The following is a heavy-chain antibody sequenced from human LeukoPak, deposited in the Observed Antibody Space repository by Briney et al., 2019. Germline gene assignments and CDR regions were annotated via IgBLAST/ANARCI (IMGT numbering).Heavy chain of an antibody. CDR3: ARDLAAAGIGEFDS. V-gene: IGHV1-69*13. CDR1: GGSFRDYA. Sequence: SVKVSCRASGGSFRDYAISWVRRAPGQGLQWLGGIVPMFGTANYAQQLQGRVTITADESTTTVYMELNSLRSEDTAVYYCARDLAAAGIGEFDSWGQGTLVTVSS. CDR2: IVPMFGTA. J-gene: IGHJ4*02. D-gene: IGHD6-13*01.